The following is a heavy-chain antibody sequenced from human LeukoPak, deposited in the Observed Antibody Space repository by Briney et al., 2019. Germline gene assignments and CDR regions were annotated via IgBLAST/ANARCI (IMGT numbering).Heavy chain of an antibody. CDR2: ISSSGSST. D-gene: IGHD3-16*01. CDR3: ARHGVY. Sequence: GGSLRLSCAASGFTFSNYEMNWVRQALGKGLEWVSYISSSGSSTHYADSVKGRFTISRDNPKNSLYLQMNSLRAEDTALYYCARHGVYWGQGTQVTVSS. V-gene: IGHV3-48*03. CDR1: GFTFSNYE. J-gene: IGHJ4*02.